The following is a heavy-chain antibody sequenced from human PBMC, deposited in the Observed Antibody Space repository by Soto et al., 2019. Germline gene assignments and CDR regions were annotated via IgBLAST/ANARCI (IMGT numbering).Heavy chain of an antibody. V-gene: IGHV3-33*01. J-gene: IGHJ6*02. CDR2: IWYDGSNK. Sequence: QVQLVESGGGVVQPGRSLRLSCAASGFTFSSYGMYWVRQAPGKGLGWVAVIWYDGSNKYYADSVKGRFTISRDNSENTLYLQMNSLRVEDTAVYYCARVQGRWYGSGSYEGMDVWGQGTTVTVSS. CDR3: ARVQGRWYGSGSYEGMDV. D-gene: IGHD3-10*01. CDR1: GFTFSSYG.